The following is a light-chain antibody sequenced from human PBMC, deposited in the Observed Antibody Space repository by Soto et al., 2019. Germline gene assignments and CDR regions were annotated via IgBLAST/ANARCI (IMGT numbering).Light chain of an antibody. V-gene: IGKV3-20*01. CDR1: QSVSSSY. CDR3: QSET. CDR2: GAS. J-gene: IGKJ1*01. Sequence: EIVLTQSPGTLSLSPGERATLSCRASQSVSSSYLAWYQQKPGQAPRLLIYGASSRATGIPDRFSGSGSGTDFTLTIRRVEHKVFAVYYCQSETLGKGTK.